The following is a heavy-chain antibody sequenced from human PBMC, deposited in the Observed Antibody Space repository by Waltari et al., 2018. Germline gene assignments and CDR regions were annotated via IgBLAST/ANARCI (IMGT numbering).Heavy chain of an antibody. CDR3: AREPALTGGDH. Sequence: EVQLVESGGGLVQPGGSLRLSCAASGFTFSSYSMNWVRQAPGKGLEWVSYISSSSSTIYYADSVKGRFTISRDNAKNSLYLQMNSLRAEDTAVYYCAREPALTGGDHWGQGTLVTVSS. CDR2: ISSSSSTI. D-gene: IGHD1-20*01. V-gene: IGHV3-48*04. J-gene: IGHJ4*02. CDR1: GFTFSSYS.